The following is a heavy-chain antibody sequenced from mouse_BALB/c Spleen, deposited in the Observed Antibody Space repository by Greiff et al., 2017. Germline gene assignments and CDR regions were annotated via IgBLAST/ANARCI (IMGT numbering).Heavy chain of an antibody. Sequence: QVQLKESGAELVRPGASVTLSCKASGYTFTDYEMHWVKQTPVHGLEWIGAIDPETGGTAYNQKFKGKATLTADKSSSTAYMELRSLTSEDSAVYYCTRGGLYYGNYAYYFDYWGQGTTLTVSS. V-gene: IGHV1-15*01. D-gene: IGHD2-1*01. CDR2: IDPETGGT. J-gene: IGHJ2*01. CDR3: TRGGLYYGNYAYYFDY. CDR1: GYTFTDYE.